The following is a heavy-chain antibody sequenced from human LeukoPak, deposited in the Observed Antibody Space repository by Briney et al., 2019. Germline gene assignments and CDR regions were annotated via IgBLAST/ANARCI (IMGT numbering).Heavy chain of an antibody. CDR1: GFTFSSYG. Sequence: GRSLRLSCAASGFTFSSYGMHWVRQAPGQGLEWVAVISYDGSNKYYADSVRGRFTISRDNSKNTLYLQMNSLRAEDTAVYYCAKDRASSGSWYFDLWGRGTLVTVSS. CDR3: AKDRASSGSWYFDL. V-gene: IGHV3-30*18. D-gene: IGHD2-15*01. CDR2: ISYDGSNK. J-gene: IGHJ2*01.